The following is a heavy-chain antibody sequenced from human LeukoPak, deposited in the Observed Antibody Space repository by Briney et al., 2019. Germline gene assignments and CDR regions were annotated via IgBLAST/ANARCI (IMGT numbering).Heavy chain of an antibody. CDR3: AKDLGRVGVTFGY. J-gene: IGHJ4*02. D-gene: IGHD1-26*01. CDR1: GFTFGTYA. V-gene: IGHV3-23*01. CDR2: ISGSGGAS. Sequence: GGSLRLSCAASGFTFGTYAMSWVRQAPGKGLEWVSGISGSGGASYYADSVKGRFTISRDNSKKTLYLQMTSLRAEDTAVYYCAKDLGRVGVTFGYWGQGTLVTVSS.